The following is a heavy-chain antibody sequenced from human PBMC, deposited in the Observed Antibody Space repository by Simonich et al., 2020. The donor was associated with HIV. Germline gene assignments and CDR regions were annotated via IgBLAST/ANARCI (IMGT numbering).Heavy chain of an antibody. Sequence: QVQLVQSGAEVKKPGASVKVSCKVSGYTLTEVSIHWVRQAPGNGLEWLGGFDVENGETIYAQEFQGRVTMTEYTATDTAYMELSSLRSEDTAGYYCATDSSGWSLDLWGRGTLVTVSS. CDR1: GYTLTEVS. CDR3: ATDSSGWSLDL. J-gene: IGHJ2*01. CDR2: FDVENGET. V-gene: IGHV1-24*01. D-gene: IGHD1-26*01.